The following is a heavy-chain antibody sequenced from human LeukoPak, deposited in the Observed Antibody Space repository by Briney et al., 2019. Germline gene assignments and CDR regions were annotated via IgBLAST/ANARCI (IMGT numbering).Heavy chain of an antibody. Sequence: GGALRLSFAASGISFRRYAMHRVRQAPGKGLEGGAVISYDGSTEYYADSVKCRFTISRDNSKNTLYVQMNSLRVDDTAVYYCVRDGYCGSASCRGWFDPWGQGTLVTVSS. CDR1: GISFRRYA. V-gene: IGHV3-30*04. D-gene: IGHD2-2*03. CDR2: ISYDGSTE. J-gene: IGHJ5*02. CDR3: VRDGYCGSASCRGWFDP.